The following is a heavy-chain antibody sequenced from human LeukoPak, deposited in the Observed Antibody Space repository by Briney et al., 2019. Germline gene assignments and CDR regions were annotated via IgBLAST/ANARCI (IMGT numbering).Heavy chain of an antibody. V-gene: IGHV3-48*01. D-gene: IGHD1-26*01. Sequence: GGSLRLSCAASGFTFSAYNMNWVRQAPGKGLEWISYISRSSSPIYYADSLKGRFTVSRDNAKNSLYLQMNNLSADDTAVYYCARDLSSDGSFGDYWGQGTLVTVSP. J-gene: IGHJ4*02. CDR3: ARDLSSDGSFGDY. CDR1: GFTFSAYN. CDR2: ISRSSSPI.